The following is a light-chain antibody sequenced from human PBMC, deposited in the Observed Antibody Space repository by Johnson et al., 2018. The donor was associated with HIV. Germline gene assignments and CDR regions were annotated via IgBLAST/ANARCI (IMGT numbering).Light chain of an antibody. CDR2: ENN. CDR3: GTWDSSLSAGRV. Sequence: QSVLTQPPSVSAAPGQKVSISCSGSSSNIGSNYVSWYQQLPGTAPKLLIYENNKRPSWIPDRFSGSKSGTSATLGITGLQTGDEAEYYCGTWDSSLSAGRVFGTGTKVTVL. V-gene: IGLV1-51*02. J-gene: IGLJ1*01. CDR1: SSNIGSNY.